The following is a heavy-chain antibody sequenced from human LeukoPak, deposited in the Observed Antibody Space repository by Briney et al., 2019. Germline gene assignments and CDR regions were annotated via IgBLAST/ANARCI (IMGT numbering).Heavy chain of an antibody. D-gene: IGHD3-22*01. CDR1: GFTFSDYY. CDR2: ISSSGSTI. J-gene: IGHJ4*02. V-gene: IGHV3-11*01. CDR3: ARDPGDSSGYWYYFDY. Sequence: GGPLRLSCAASGFTFSDYYMSWIRQAPGKGLEWVSYISSSGSTIYYADSVKGRFTISRDNAKNSLYLQMNSLRAEDTAVYYCARDPGDSSGYWYYFDYWGQGTLVTVSS.